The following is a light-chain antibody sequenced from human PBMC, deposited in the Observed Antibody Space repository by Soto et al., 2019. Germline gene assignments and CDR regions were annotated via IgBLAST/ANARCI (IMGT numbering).Light chain of an antibody. CDR1: QSVLYSSNNNNY. Sequence: DIVMTQSPDSLAVSLGERATINCKSSQSVLYSSNNNNYLAWYQQKPGQPPKLLIYWASTRESGVPDRFSGSGSGTDFTLTISSLQAEDVAVYYGQQYYSTPHTFGQGTKLEIK. CDR2: WAS. V-gene: IGKV4-1*01. CDR3: QQYYSTPHT. J-gene: IGKJ2*01.